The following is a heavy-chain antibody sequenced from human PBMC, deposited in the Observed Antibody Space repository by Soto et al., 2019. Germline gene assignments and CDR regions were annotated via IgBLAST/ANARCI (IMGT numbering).Heavy chain of an antibody. J-gene: IGHJ5*02. CDR1: GGSFSGYY. V-gene: IGHV4-34*01. D-gene: IGHD2-2*01. CDR3: AREKIVVPGTGFDP. CDR2: INHSGST. Sequence: SETLSLTCAVYGGSFSGYYWSWIRQPPGKGLEWIGEINHSGSTNYNPSLKSRVTISVDTSKNQFSLKLSSVTAADTAVYYCAREKIVVPGTGFDPWGQVTLVTVSS.